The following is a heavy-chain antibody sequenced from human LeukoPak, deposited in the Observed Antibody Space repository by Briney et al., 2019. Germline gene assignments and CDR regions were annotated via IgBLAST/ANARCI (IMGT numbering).Heavy chain of an antibody. CDR1: GFTFSSYS. J-gene: IGHJ3*02. CDR2: ISSSSSYI. D-gene: IGHD1-26*01. V-gene: IGHV3-21*01. CDR3: ARDRGSYDAFDI. Sequence: GGSLRLSCAASGFTFSSYSMNWVRQAPGKGLEWVSSISSSSSYIYYADSVKGRFTISRGNAKNSLYLQMNSLRAEDTAVYYCARDRGSYDAFDIWGQGTMVTVSS.